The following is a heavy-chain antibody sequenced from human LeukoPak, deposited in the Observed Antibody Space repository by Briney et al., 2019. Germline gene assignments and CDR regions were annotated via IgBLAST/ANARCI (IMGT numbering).Heavy chain of an antibody. CDR1: GGSFSGYY. CDR2: INHSGST. V-gene: IGHV4-34*01. Sequence: SETLSLTCAVYGGSFSGYYWSWIRQPPGKGLEWIGEINHSGSTNYNPSLKSRVTMSVDTSKNQFSLKLSSVTAADTAVYYCARAKELAGRAFDIWGQGTMVTVSS. CDR3: ARAKELAGRAFDI. D-gene: IGHD6-19*01. J-gene: IGHJ3*02.